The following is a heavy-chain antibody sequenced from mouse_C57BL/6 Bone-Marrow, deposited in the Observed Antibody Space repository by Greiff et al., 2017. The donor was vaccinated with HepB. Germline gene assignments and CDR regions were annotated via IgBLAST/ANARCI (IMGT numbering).Heavy chain of an antibody. CDR1: GFTFSSYG. D-gene: IGHD4-1*01. V-gene: IGHV5-6*01. CDR3: GRHSGMAWFAY. Sequence: EVKLMESGGDLVKPGGSLKLSCAASGFTFSSYGMSWVRQTPDKRLEWVATISSGGSYTYYPDSVKGRFTISRDHAKNTLYLQMSSLKSEDTAMYYCGRHSGMAWFAYWGQGTLVTVSA. CDR2: ISSGGSYT. J-gene: IGHJ3*01.